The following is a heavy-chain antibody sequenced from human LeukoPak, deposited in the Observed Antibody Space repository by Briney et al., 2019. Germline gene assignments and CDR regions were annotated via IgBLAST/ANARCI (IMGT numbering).Heavy chain of an antibody. Sequence: SETLSLTCTVSGDSISGHYWSWIRQPPVKGLEWIAYIHSTGSTNYNPSLKSRVTISVDTSKNQFSLKLSSVTAADTAVYYCARGFYDSSGNSSPFDYWGQGTLVTVSS. D-gene: IGHD3-22*01. CDR3: ARGFYDSSGNSSPFDY. V-gene: IGHV4-59*11. CDR2: IHSTGST. CDR1: GDSISGHY. J-gene: IGHJ4*02.